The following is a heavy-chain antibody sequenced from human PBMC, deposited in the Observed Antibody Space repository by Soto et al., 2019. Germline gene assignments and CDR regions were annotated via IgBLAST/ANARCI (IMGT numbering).Heavy chain of an antibody. J-gene: IGHJ1*01. CDR2: ISYDGSNK. CDR3: AKGPDCSGGSCYSGWEYFQH. V-gene: IGHV3-30*18. Sequence: GGSLRLSCAASGFTFSSYGMHWVRQAPGKGLEWVAVISYDGSNKYYADSVKGRFTISRDNSKNTLYLQMNSLRAEDTAVYYCAKGPDCSGGSCYSGWEYFQHWGQGTLVTVSS. D-gene: IGHD2-15*01. CDR1: GFTFSSYG.